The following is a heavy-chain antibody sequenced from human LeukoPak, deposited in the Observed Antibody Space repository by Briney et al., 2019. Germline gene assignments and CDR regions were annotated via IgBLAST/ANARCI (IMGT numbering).Heavy chain of an antibody. J-gene: IGHJ4*02. CDR2: IYHSGTA. D-gene: IGHD6-13*01. CDR1: GYSLSSGYY. V-gene: IGHV4-38-2*02. CDR3: ARGGFSSSWYVGY. Sequence: SETLSLTCTVSGYSLSSGYYWGWIRQPPGEGLEWIGNIYHSGTAYYNPSLKSRFTIFVDTSRNQFSLKMNSVTAADSAVYFCARGGFSSSWYVGYWGQGTLVTVSS.